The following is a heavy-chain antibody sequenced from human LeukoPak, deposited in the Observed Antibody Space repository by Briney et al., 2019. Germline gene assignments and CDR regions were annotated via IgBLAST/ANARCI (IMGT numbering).Heavy chain of an antibody. CDR3: ARGGERLAATRY. J-gene: IGHJ4*02. CDR1: GFTVTSNY. Sequence: GGSLRLSCAASGFTVTSNYMSWVRQAPGKGLEWVSVIYSGGSTYYSDSVKGRFTISTDNSKNTLYLRMNSLRAEDTAVYYCARGGERLAATRYWGQGTLVTVSS. V-gene: IGHV3-66*01. D-gene: IGHD6-13*01. CDR2: IYSGGST.